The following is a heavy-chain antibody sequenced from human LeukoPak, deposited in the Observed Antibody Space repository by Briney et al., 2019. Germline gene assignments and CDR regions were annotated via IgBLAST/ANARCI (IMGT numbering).Heavy chain of an antibody. CDR1: GFTFSSYA. CDR2: ISGSGDST. J-gene: IGHJ4*02. D-gene: IGHD2-2*01. V-gene: IGHV3-23*01. Sequence: GGSLRLSCAASGFTFSSYAMSWVRQAPGRGLEWVSTISGSGDSTYYADSVKGRFTISRDNSKNMLHLQMNSLRAEDTAVYYCAKGGTGYCSRTSCLYYFDYWGQGTLVTVSS. CDR3: AKGGTGYCSRTSCLYYFDY.